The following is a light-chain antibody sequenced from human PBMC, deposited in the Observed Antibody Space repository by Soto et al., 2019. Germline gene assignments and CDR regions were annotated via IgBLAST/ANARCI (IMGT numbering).Light chain of an antibody. CDR2: GAT. CDR3: QHYNSYGT. J-gene: IGKJ1*01. CDR1: QSISKW. Sequence: DIQMTQSPYPLSASVGDRVSITCRASQSISKWLAWYQQKPGKAPKLLIYGATSLETGVPSRFSASGSGTDFALTISSLQPGDFATYFCQHYNSYGTFGQGTKVDIK. V-gene: IGKV1-5*01.